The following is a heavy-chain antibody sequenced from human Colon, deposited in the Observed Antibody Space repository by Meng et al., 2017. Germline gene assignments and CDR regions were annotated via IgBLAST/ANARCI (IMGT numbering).Heavy chain of an antibody. Sequence: GESLKISCQGSGYIFTNYWVAWVRQMPGKGLEWMVIIYPGDSEIRYSPSFQGQVSISADKSICTAHLQWSSLKASDTAVYYCERGYYYDKSGYSFEHWGQGTLVTVSS. J-gene: IGHJ4*02. V-gene: IGHV5-51*01. CDR2: IYPGDSEI. D-gene: IGHD3-22*01. CDR3: ERGYYYDKSGYSFEH. CDR1: GYIFTNYW.